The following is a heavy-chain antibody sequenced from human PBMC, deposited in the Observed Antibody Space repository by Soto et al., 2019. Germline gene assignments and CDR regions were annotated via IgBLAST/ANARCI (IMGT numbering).Heavy chain of an antibody. D-gene: IGHD5-18*01. CDR1: GFTFSSYW. CDR3: ARARGYSYGYVYYGMDA. V-gene: IGHV3-7*01. Sequence: PXGSLRLSCAASGFTFSSYWMNWVRQAPGKGLEWVANIKQDGSEKYYVDSVKGRFTISRDNAKNSLYLQMNSLRAEDTAVYYCARARGYSYGYVYYGMDAWGQGTTVTVS. CDR2: IKQDGSEK. J-gene: IGHJ6*02.